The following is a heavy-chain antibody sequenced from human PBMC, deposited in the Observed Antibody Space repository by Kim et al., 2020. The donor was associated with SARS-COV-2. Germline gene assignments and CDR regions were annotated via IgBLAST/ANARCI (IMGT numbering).Heavy chain of an antibody. V-gene: IGHV5-51*01. D-gene: IGHD2-15*01. CDR3: ARIGDY. CDR2: YPGDSDT. Sequence: YPGDSDTRYRPSFQGQVTISADKSISTAYLQWSSLKASDTGMYYCARIGDYWGQGTLVTVSS. J-gene: IGHJ4*02.